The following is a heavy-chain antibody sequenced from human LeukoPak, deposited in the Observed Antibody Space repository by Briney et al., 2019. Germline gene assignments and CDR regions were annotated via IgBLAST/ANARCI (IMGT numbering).Heavy chain of an antibody. CDR2: INSDGSDT. V-gene: IGHV3-74*01. J-gene: IGHJ4*02. D-gene: IGHD1-26*01. CDR3: TRGDFYVGAQDY. CDR1: GFTFSGYW. Sequence: GGSLRLSCAASGFTFSGYWMHWVRQAPGKGLVWVSRINSDGSDTSYADSVKGRFTISRDNAKNTLYLQMNSLGAGDTAVYYCTRGDFYVGAQDYWGQGTLVAVSS.